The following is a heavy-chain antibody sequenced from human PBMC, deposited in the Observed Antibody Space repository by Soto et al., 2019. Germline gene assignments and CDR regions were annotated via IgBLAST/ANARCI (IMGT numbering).Heavy chain of an antibody. CDR1: EFTFTSYT. Sequence: EVQLVESGGGLVKPGGSLRLSCAVSEFTFTSYTVNWVRQAPGKGLEWVSSISSSSSYIYYADSVKGRFTISRDNAKNSLYLQVNSLRAEDTAVYYCARGDSGYSGYAYWGQGTLVTVSS. CDR2: ISSSSSYI. CDR3: ARGDSGYSGYAY. J-gene: IGHJ4*02. V-gene: IGHV3-21*01. D-gene: IGHD5-12*01.